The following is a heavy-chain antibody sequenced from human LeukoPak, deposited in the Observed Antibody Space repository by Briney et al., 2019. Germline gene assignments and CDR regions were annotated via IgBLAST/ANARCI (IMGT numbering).Heavy chain of an antibody. CDR3: ARGGIYHCSGGYCYHMDV. J-gene: IGHJ6*02. D-gene: IGHD2-15*01. V-gene: IGHV3-30*03. Sequence: GRSLRLSCAASKFTFSSFGMHWVRQAPGKGLEWVAIISYDGSNKYYADSVKGRFTISRDNSKNTLYLQMNSLRAEDTAVYYCARGGIYHCSGGYCYHMDVWGQGTTVTVSS. CDR1: KFTFSSFG. CDR2: ISYDGSNK.